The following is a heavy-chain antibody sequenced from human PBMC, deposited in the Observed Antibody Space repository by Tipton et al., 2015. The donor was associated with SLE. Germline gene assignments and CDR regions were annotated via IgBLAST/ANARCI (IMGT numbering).Heavy chain of an antibody. CDR1: GASISSHF. CDR3: ARGSVVADDY. D-gene: IGHD2-15*01. J-gene: IGHJ4*02. Sequence: LRLSCTVSGASISSHFWNWIRQTPGEGLEWIGYIFYGRDTNYNPSLKSRVTISIEASKNQLSLTLKYVTAADTAGLYCARGSVVADDYWGQGTLVTVSS. V-gene: IGHV4-59*11. CDR2: IFYGRDT.